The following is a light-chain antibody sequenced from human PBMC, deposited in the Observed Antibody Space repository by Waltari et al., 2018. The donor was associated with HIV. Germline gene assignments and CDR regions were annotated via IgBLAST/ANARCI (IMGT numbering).Light chain of an antibody. CDR3: MQGLHTPWT. CDR1: QILLPINGYYY. J-gene: IGKJ1*01. CDR2: IAS. Sequence: ILMTQSPLSLPVTPREPPSISCRSNQILLPINGYYYLDWYLQKPGKAPQLLIYIASSRASGVPDRFSGSGSGTDFTLKISRVEAEDVGVYYCMQGLHTPWTFGQGTKVEIK. V-gene: IGKV2-28*01.